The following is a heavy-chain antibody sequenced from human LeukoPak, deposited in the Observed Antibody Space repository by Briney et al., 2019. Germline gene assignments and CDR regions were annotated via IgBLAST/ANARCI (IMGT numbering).Heavy chain of an antibody. J-gene: IGHJ4*02. Sequence: SGGSLRLSCAASGFTFGSHAMHWARQAPGKGLEWVAVISYDGRWQDHADSVKGRFTISRDNSKNTMYVQMNNLRAEDTAVYYCAREREQWLVLDYWGQGTLVTVSS. CDR1: GFTFGSHA. D-gene: IGHD6-19*01. V-gene: IGHV3-30*16. CDR2: ISYDGRWQ. CDR3: AREREQWLVLDY.